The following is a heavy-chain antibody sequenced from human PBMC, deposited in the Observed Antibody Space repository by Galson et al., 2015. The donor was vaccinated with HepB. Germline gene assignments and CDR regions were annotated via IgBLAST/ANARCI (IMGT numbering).Heavy chain of an antibody. CDR2: IIPIFGTA. D-gene: IGHD5-24*01. J-gene: IGHJ4*02. CDR3: ASRWGDGYNHIIDY. CDR1: GGTFSSYA. V-gene: IGHV1-69*13. Sequence: SVKVSCKASGGTFSSYAISWVRQAPGQGLEWMGGIIPIFGTANYAQKFQGRVTITADESTSTAYMELSSLRSEDTAVYYCASRWGDGYNHIIDYWGQGTLVTVSS.